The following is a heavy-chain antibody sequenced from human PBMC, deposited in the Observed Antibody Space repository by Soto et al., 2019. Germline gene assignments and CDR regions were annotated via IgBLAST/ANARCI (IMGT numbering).Heavy chain of an antibody. V-gene: IGHV3-23*01. CDR1: GFTFSSYA. J-gene: IGHJ3*02. CDR2: ISGSGGST. Sequence: GGSLRLSCAASGFTFSSYAMSWVRQAPGKGLEWVSAISGSGGSTYYADSVKGRFTISRDNSKNTLYLQMNSLRAEDTAVYYCAKDLTILYYDSSGYYGDAFDMWGQGTMVTVSS. CDR3: AKDLTILYYDSSGYYGDAFDM. D-gene: IGHD3-22*01.